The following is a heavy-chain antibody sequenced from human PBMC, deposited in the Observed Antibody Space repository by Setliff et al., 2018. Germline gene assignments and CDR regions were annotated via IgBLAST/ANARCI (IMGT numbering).Heavy chain of an antibody. V-gene: IGHV4-39*07. J-gene: IGHJ4*02. D-gene: IGHD3-16*01. CDR3: ARRRDSYVDY. CDR1: GDSVSSASFY. Sequence: KPSETLSLTCTVSGDSVSSASFYWGWMRQAPGKGLEWIGSFYHSGSTYYNPSLKSRVTISIDTSKNQFSLKLTSVTAADTAVYYCARRRDSYVDYWGQGTMVTVSS. CDR2: FYHSGST.